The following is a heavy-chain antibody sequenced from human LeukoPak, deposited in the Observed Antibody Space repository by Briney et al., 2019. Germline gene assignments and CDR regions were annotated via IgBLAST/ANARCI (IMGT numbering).Heavy chain of an antibody. V-gene: IGHV3-7*04. Sequence: PGGSLRLSCVGSGFTFSSFWMNWVCQVPGRGLQWLANIKEDGSLTTHEESVKGRFTIFRDNVANVLYLQMNSLRVDDTAIYYCARGRPTPGTDFWGQGTLVTVSS. CDR3: ARGRPTPGTDF. CDR1: GFTFSSFW. CDR2: IKEDGSLT. J-gene: IGHJ4*02. D-gene: IGHD6-6*01.